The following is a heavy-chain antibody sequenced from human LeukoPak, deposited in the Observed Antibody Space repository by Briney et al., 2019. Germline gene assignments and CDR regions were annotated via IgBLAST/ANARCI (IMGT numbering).Heavy chain of an antibody. CDR1: GGSISSGGYY. V-gene: IGHV4-31*03. CDR3: ARGPYWYFDL. CDR2: IYYSGST. Sequence: SQTLSLTCTVSGGSISSGGYYWSWIRQHPGTGLEWIGYIYYSGSTYYNPSLKSRVTISIDTSKNQFSLKLSSVTAADTAVYYCARGPYWYFDLWGRGTLVTVSS. J-gene: IGHJ2*01.